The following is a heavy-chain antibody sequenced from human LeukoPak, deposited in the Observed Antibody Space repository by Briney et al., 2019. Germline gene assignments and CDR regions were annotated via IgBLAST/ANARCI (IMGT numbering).Heavy chain of an antibody. D-gene: IGHD5-12*01. CDR1: GYTFTGYY. CDR2: INPNSGGT. Sequence: ASVKVSCTASGYTFTGYYMHWVRQAPRQGLEWMGWINPNSGGTNYAQKFQGRVTMTRDTSISTAYMELSRLRSDDTAVYYCAREGIDSGYRDAFDIWGQGTMVTVSS. CDR3: AREGIDSGYRDAFDI. J-gene: IGHJ3*02. V-gene: IGHV1-2*02.